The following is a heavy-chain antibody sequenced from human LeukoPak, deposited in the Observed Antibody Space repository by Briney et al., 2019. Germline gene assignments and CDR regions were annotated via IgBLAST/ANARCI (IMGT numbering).Heavy chain of an antibody. Sequence: GGSLRLSCAASGFTFSSYAMHWVRQAPGKGLEWVAVISYDGSNKYYADSVKGRFTISRDNSKNTLYLQMNSLRAEDTAVYYCAGDLGGYYEYYFDYWGQGTLVTVSS. CDR1: GFTFSSYA. D-gene: IGHD3-22*01. J-gene: IGHJ4*02. CDR2: ISYDGSNK. V-gene: IGHV3-30-3*01. CDR3: AGDLGGYYEYYFDY.